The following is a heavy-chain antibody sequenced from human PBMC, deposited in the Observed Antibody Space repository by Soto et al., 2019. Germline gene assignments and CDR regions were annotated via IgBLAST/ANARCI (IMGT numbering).Heavy chain of an antibody. CDR1: GFTFSSYT. V-gene: IGHV3-30*04. D-gene: IGHD6-13*01. CDR3: AKDGPIAAAEYFFDY. Sequence: PGGSLRLSCAASGFTFSSYTMHWVRQAPGKGLEWVAVIASDGKDKRYADSVKGRFTISRDNSKNTVYLQMNSLRGEDTAVYYCAKDGPIAAAEYFFDYWGEGSLVTVSS. J-gene: IGHJ4*02. CDR2: IASDGKDK.